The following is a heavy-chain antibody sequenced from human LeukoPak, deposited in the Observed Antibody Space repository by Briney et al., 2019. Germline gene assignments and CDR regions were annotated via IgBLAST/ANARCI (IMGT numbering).Heavy chain of an antibody. D-gene: IGHD3-10*01. CDR1: EFTVSDIY. CDR2: IYSGGST. CDR3: ARGTVTMVDY. J-gene: IGHJ4*02. V-gene: IGHV3-66*01. Sequence: GGSLRLSCAASEFTVSDIYMSWVRQAPGRGLEWVSVIYSGGSTYYADSVKGRFTISRDNSKNTLFLQMNSLRAGDTAVYYCARGTVTMVDYWGQGTLVTVSS.